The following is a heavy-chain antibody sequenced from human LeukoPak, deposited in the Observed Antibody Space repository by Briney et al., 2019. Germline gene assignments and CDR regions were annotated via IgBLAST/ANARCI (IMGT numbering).Heavy chain of an antibody. CDR3: ARGIVVVTAIGDY. J-gene: IGHJ4*02. D-gene: IGHD2-21*02. CDR1: GGSISSSSYY. V-gene: IGHV4-39*07. Sequence: SETLSLTCTVSGGSISSSSYYWGWIRQPPGKGLEWIGSIYYSGSTYYNPSLKSRVTISVDTSKNQFSLKLSSVTAADTAVYYCARGIVVVTAIGDYWGQGTLVTVSS. CDR2: IYYSGST.